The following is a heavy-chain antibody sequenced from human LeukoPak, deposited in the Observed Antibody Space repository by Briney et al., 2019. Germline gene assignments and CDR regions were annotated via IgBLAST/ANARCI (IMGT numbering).Heavy chain of an antibody. J-gene: IGHJ6*03. CDR3: ARATQRYYYYMDV. Sequence: SETLSLTCTVSGGSISSYYWSWIRQPPGRGLEWIGYIYYSGSTNYNPSLKSRVTISVDTSKNQFSLKLSSVTAADTAVYYCARATQRYYYYMDVWGKGTTVTVSS. CDR1: GGSISSYY. V-gene: IGHV4-59*01. CDR2: IYYSGST.